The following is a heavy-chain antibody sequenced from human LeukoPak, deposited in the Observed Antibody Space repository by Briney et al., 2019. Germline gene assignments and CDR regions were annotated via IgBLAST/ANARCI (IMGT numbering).Heavy chain of an antibody. D-gene: IGHD6-19*01. J-gene: IGHJ4*02. CDR1: GYTFTSCD. CDR2: MNPNSGNT. V-gene: IGHV1-8*01. CDR3: TRGSSGRRDN. Sequence: GASVKVSRKASGYTFTSCDINWVRQATGQGREWMGWMNPNSGNTGYGQSFQGRITMTRDISIRTAYMELSNLTSEDTAIYYCTRGSSGRRDNWGQGTLVTVSA.